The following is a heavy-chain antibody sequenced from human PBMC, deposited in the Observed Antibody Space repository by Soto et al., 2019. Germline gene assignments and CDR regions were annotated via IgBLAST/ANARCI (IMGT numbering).Heavy chain of an antibody. CDR3: ARVWIGGSYLDY. D-gene: IGHD2-15*01. J-gene: IGHJ4*02. V-gene: IGHV4-30-4*01. Sequence: KSSETLSLTCTVSGGSISSGDYYWSWIRQPPGKGLEWIGYIYYSGSTYYNPSLKSRVTISVDTSKNQFSLKLSSVTAADTAVYYCARVWIGGSYLDYWGQGTMVTVYS. CDR2: IYYSGST. CDR1: GGSISSGDYY.